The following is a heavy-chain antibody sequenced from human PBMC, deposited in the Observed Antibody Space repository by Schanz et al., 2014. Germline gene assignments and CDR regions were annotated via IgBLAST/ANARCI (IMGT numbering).Heavy chain of an antibody. CDR1: GITVNTNY. Sequence: EVQLVESGGGLIQPGGSLRLSCAVSGITVNTNYMSWVRQAPGKGLEWISSMYINSGSTQYADSVKGRFIISRDSSKNTLFLQMNSLRAEDTAVYFCARDGGRDGYNLAFDVWGQGTLVTVSS. CDR2: MYINSGST. V-gene: IGHV3-53*01. CDR3: ARDGGRDGYNLAFDV. J-gene: IGHJ3*01. D-gene: IGHD5-12*01.